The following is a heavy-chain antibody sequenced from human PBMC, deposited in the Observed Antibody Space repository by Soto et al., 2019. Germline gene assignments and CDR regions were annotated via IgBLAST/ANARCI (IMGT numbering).Heavy chain of an antibody. CDR2: ITVNGHT. CDR1: GAYLSDFS. J-gene: IGHJ1*01. CDR3: ARESGENWTYEAH. Sequence: QVRPLESGPGLVKPWDPLSLTCTVSGAYLSDFSWSWLRQPAGKGLEWIGRITVNGHTQYNPSFRSRVTMSMDTSRNQFALNLQSATAADTALYYCARESGENWTYEAHWGQGTLVTVSS. D-gene: IGHD1-7*01. V-gene: IGHV4-4*07.